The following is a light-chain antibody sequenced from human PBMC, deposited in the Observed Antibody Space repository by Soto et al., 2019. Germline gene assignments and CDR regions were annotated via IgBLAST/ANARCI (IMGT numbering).Light chain of an antibody. J-gene: IGLJ2*01. CDR2: TNN. CDR1: SSNIGAGYD. V-gene: IGLV1-40*01. Sequence: QSVLTQPPSVSGAPGQRVTISCTGSSSNIGAGYDVHWYQHLPGTAPKLLIYTNNVRPSGVPDRFSGSKSDTSASLAVTGLQAEDEGDYYCQSYDNSLSALVFGGGTKVTVL. CDR3: QSYDNSLSALV.